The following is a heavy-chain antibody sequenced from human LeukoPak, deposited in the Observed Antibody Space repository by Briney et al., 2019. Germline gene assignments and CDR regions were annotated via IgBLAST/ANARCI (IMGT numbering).Heavy chain of an antibody. CDR3: TRAGGYDFWIDF. Sequence: GGSLRLSCTASGFTFGDYGVSWFRQAPGKGLEWVGFTRSTVHDATPQYAASVQGRFAISRDDSKSVAYLQMNSLKTEDTALYFCTRAGGYDFWIDFWGQGTLVTVSS. D-gene: IGHD3-3*01. J-gene: IGHJ4*02. CDR1: GFTFGDYG. V-gene: IGHV3-49*03. CDR2: TRSTVHDATP.